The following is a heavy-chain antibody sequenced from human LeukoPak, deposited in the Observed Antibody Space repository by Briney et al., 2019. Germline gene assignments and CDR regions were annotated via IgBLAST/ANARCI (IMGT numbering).Heavy chain of an antibody. J-gene: IGHJ5*02. CDR2: IYYSGST. Sequence: PSETLSLTCTVSGGSISSYYWSWIRQPPGKGLEWIGYIYYSGSTNYNPSLKSRVTISVDTSKNQFSLKLSSVTAADTAVYYCARDHCSGGSCYLGWFDPWGQGTLVTVSS. D-gene: IGHD2-15*01. CDR3: ARDHCSGGSCYLGWFDP. CDR1: GGSISSYY. V-gene: IGHV4-59*01.